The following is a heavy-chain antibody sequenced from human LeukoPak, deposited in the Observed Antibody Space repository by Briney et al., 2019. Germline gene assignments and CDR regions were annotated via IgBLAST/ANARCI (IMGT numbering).Heavy chain of an antibody. J-gene: IGHJ6*03. CDR2: IIPIFGTA. CDR3: ARSRAGGAARWAYYYYYMDV. V-gene: IGHV1-69*05. D-gene: IGHD6-19*01. Sequence: GASVKVSCKASGGTFSSYAISWVRQAPGQGLEWMGGIIPIFGTANYAQKFQGRVTITTDESTSTAYMELSSLRSEDTAVYYCARSRAGGAARWAYYYYYMDVWGKGTTVTVS. CDR1: GGTFSSYA.